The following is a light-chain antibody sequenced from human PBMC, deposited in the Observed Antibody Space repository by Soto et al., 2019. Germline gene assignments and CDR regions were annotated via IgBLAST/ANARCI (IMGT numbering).Light chain of an antibody. J-gene: IGKJ2*01. CDR3: QQYGGSPDT. CDR1: QSVRSNY. V-gene: IGKV3-20*01. CDR2: GAS. Sequence: EIVLTQSPGTLSLSPGERATLSCRASQSVRSNYLAWYQQKPGQAPRLLIYGASSRATGIPDRFSGTGSGTDFPLTIRRLEPEDFAVYYCQQYGGSPDTFGQGTKLEIK.